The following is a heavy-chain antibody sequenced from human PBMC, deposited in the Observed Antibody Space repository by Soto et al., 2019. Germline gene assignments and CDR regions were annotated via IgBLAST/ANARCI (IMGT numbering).Heavy chain of an antibody. CDR3: ASSRPGGIFHS. CDR2: ARNDPNRRTT. J-gene: IGHJ4*02. CDR1: GLSFSDYH. V-gene: IGHV3-72*01. Sequence: QLVESGGGLVQPGGSLRLTCAASGLSFSDYHMDWVRQAPGKGLEWIGRARNDPNRRTTEHAASVRGRFTTSRDDSKNSLYLPMNNLKTEDTAMYYCASSRPGGIFHSWGQGTLVTVSS. D-gene: IGHD3-16*01.